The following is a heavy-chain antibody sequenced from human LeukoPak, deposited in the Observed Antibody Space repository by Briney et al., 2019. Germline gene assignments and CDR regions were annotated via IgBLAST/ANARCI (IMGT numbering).Heavy chain of an antibody. CDR1: GGSISSYY. J-gene: IGHJ3*02. D-gene: IGHD3-10*01. CDR2: IYYSGST. CDR3: ARTPLWFGREDAFDI. V-gene: IGHV4-59*01. Sequence: PSETLPLTCTVSGGSISSYYWSWIRQPPGKGLEWIGYIYYSGSTNYNPSLKSRVTISVDTSKNQFSLKLSSVTAADTAVYYCARTPLWFGREDAFDIWGQGTMVTVSS.